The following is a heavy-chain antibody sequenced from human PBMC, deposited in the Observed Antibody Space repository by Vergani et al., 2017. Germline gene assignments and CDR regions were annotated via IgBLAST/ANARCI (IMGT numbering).Heavy chain of an antibody. CDR3: ARKDSSTSVRAFDF. J-gene: IGHJ3*01. CDR1: GFTFDDYG. V-gene: IGHV3-48*01. D-gene: IGHD2-2*01. CDR2: VSTGTKRQ. Sequence: EVQLVESGGGVVRPGGSLRLSCAASGFTFDDYGMSWVRQAPGKGLEWVSFVSTGTKRQSYAESVKGRFTISRDSAKNSLYLQMDSLRAEDTAVYYCARKDSSTSVRAFDFWGQGTKVTVSS.